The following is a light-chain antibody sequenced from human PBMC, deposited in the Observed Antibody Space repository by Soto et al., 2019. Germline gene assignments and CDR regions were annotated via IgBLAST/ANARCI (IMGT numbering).Light chain of an antibody. CDR3: QQYNNWT. CDR1: QSVGSN. Sequence: EIVMTQSPATLSVSPGERATLSCRASQSVGSNLAWYQQKPGQAPRLLIYGASTRATGIPARFSGSGSGTEFTLTISSLQSEDFAVYYCQQYNNWTFGQGTKV. J-gene: IGKJ1*01. V-gene: IGKV3-15*01. CDR2: GAS.